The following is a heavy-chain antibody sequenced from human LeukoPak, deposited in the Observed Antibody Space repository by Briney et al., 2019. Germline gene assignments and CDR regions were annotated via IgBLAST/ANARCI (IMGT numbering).Heavy chain of an antibody. D-gene: IGHD6-13*01. J-gene: IGHJ4*02. CDR2: IWYDGGNK. Sequence: PGRSLRLSCAASGFTFSSYGMHWVRQAPGKGLEWVAVIWYDGGNKYYADSVKGRFTISRDNSKNTLYLQMNSLRAEDTAVYYCARTPSSWYDFDYWGQGTLVTVSS. V-gene: IGHV3-33*01. CDR1: GFTFSSYG. CDR3: ARTPSSWYDFDY.